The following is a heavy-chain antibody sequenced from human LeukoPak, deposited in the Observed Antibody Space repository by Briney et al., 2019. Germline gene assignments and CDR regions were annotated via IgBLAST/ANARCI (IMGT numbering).Heavy chain of an antibody. CDR2: IHPNSGGT. CDR1: GYTFTGYY. Sequence: ASVKVSCKASGYTFTGYYMHWVRQAPGQGLEWMGWIHPNSGGTNYAQKFQGRVTMTRDTSISTAYMELSRLRSDDTAVYYCARDQEAYGGIPDYWGHGTLVTVSS. CDR3: ARDQEAYGGIPDY. J-gene: IGHJ4*01. V-gene: IGHV1-2*02. D-gene: IGHD4-23*01.